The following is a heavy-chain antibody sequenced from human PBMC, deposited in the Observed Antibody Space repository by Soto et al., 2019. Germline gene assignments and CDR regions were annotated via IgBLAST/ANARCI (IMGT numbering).Heavy chain of an antibody. Sequence: QVQLQESGPGLVKPSQTLSLTCTVSGGSISSGGYYWSWIRQHPGKGLEWIGYIYYSGSTYYNPSIKSRVTISVDTSKNQFSLKLSSVTAADTAVYYCAREYYGDYVWFDPWGQGTLVTVSS. D-gene: IGHD4-17*01. J-gene: IGHJ5*02. CDR3: AREYYGDYVWFDP. V-gene: IGHV4-31*03. CDR2: IYYSGST. CDR1: GGSISSGGYY.